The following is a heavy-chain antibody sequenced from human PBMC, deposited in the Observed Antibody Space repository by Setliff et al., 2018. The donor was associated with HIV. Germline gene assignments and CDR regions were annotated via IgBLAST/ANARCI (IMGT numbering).Heavy chain of an antibody. V-gene: IGHV4-39*07. CDR1: GASISSISYY. J-gene: IGHJ5*02. D-gene: IGHD3-10*01. CDR3: ARGGGSGSYSRPSWFDP. Sequence: SSETLSLTCSVSGASISSISYYWGWIRQPPGKGLEWIGSIFYSGSTFYNTSLKRRVTISADTSKNQFSLKMGSLTAADTAVYYCARGGGSGSYSRPSWFDPWGQGTLVTVSS. CDR2: IFYSGST.